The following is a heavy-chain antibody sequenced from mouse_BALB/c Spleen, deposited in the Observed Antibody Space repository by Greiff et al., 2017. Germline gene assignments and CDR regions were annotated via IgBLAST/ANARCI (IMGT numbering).Heavy chain of an antibody. J-gene: IGHJ4*01. CDR3: ARHYYGSSRVYAMDY. V-gene: IGHV8-12*01. CDR2: IYWDDDK. D-gene: IGHD1-1*01. CDR1: GFSLSTSGMG. Sequence: QVTLKESGPGILQPSQTLSLTCSFSGFSLSTSGMGVSWIRQPSGKGLEWLAHIYWDDDKRYNPSLKSRLTISKDTSRNQVFLKITSVDTADTATYYCARHYYGSSRVYAMDYWGQGTSVTVSS.